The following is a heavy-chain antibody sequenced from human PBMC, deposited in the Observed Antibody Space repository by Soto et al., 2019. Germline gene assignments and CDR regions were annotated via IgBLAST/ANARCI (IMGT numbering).Heavy chain of an antibody. Sequence: SVKVSCKASGRTFSSYAISWVRQSPGQGLEWMGGIIPIFGTANYAQKFQGRVTITADESTSTAYMELSSLRSEDTAVYYCARGRSRALGYSSGWGMSYDYWGQGTLVTVSS. V-gene: IGHV1-69*13. CDR2: IIPIFGTA. CDR1: GRTFSSYA. D-gene: IGHD6-19*01. CDR3: ARGRSRALGYSSGWGMSYDY. J-gene: IGHJ4*02.